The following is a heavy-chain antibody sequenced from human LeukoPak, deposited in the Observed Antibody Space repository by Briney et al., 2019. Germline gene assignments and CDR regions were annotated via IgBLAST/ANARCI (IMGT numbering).Heavy chain of an antibody. J-gene: IGHJ5*02. CDR2: INPSGGST. V-gene: IGHV1-46*01. CDR1: GYTFTSYY. CDR3: ARDLTILTTVTTQRP. D-gene: IGHD4-17*01. Sequence: GASVKVSCKASGYTFTSYYMHWVRQAPGQGLEWMGIINPSGGSTSYAQKFQGRVTMTRDTSISTAYMELSRLRSDDTAVYYCARDLTILTTVTTQRPWGQGTLVTVSS.